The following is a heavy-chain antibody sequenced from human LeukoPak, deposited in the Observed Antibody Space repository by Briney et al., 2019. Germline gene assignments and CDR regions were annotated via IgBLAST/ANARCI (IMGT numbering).Heavy chain of an antibody. D-gene: IGHD2-15*01. CDR1: GGSFSSYY. Sequence: SETLSLTCTVSGGSFSSYYWSWIRQPPGKGLEWIGYINYSGSTTYNPSLKSRVTTSVGPSKNQASLRLSSVTAADTAVYSCARVVVYYFDYWGQGTLVTVSS. CDR2: INYSGST. CDR3: ARVVVYYFDY. J-gene: IGHJ4*02. V-gene: IGHV4-59*01.